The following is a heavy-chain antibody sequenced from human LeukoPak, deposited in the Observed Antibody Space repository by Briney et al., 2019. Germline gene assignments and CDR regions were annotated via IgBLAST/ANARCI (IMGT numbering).Heavy chain of an antibody. Sequence: GGSLRLSCAASGFTFSSYAMSWVRQAPGKGLEWVSVIYSGGSTYYADSVKGRFTISRDNSKNTLYLQMNSLRAEDTAVYYCARGISGPVYYYYGMDVWGQGTTVTVS. J-gene: IGHJ6*02. CDR2: IYSGGST. D-gene: IGHD3-3*02. CDR1: GFTFSSYA. V-gene: IGHV3-66*01. CDR3: ARGISGPVYYYYGMDV.